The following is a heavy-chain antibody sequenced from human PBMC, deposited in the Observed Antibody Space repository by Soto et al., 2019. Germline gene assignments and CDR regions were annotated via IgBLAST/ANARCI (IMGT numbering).Heavy chain of an antibody. CDR3: ARAGGSRAFDWPYFDS. CDR2: MNPYSGNT. D-gene: IGHD3-9*01. J-gene: IGHJ4*02. Sequence: ASVKVSCKASGYTFTTYDISWVRQATGQGLEWMGWMNPYSGNTGFAQKFQGRVTVTRNTSISTVYMELSGLRPDDTGIYYCARAGGSRAFDWPYFDSWGQGTPVTVSS. V-gene: IGHV1-8*01. CDR1: GYTFTTYD.